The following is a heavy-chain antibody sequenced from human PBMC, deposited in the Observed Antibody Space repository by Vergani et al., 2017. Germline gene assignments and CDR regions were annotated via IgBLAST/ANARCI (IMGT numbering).Heavy chain of an antibody. Sequence: EVQLLESGGGLVQPGGSLRLSCAASGFTFSSYAMSWVRQAPGKGLEWVSAISGSGGSTYYADSVKGRFTISRDNSKNTLYLQMNSLRAEDTALYYCAKDVEGPTSFFDYWGQGTLVTVSS. J-gene: IGHJ4*02. CDR3: AKDVEGPTSFFDY. D-gene: IGHD6-6*01. CDR1: GFTFSSYA. V-gene: IGHV3-23*01. CDR2: ISGSGGST.